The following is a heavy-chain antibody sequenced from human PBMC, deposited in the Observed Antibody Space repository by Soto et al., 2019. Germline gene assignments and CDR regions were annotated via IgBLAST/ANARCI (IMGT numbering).Heavy chain of an antibody. J-gene: IGHJ6*02. V-gene: IGHV1-18*01. D-gene: IGHD3-16*01. Sequence: QVQLVQSGAEVKKPGASLKVSCKASGYTFTSYGITWVRQAPGQGLEWLGWINGYNGNTNYAQKLQGRVTMTTDTSRSTAYMELRSLRSDETAVYYCARMGDVPYYYSGMDVWGQGTTVTVSS. CDR1: GYTFTSYG. CDR2: INGYNGNT. CDR3: ARMGDVPYYYSGMDV.